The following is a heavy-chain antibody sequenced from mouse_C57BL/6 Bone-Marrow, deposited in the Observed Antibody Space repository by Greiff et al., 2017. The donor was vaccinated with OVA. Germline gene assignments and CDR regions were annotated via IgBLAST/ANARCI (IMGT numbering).Heavy chain of an antibody. V-gene: IGHV1-82*01. CDR3: ARSNSHYYYGSSPYWYFEV. J-gene: IGHJ1*03. CDR2: IYPGDGDT. D-gene: IGHD1-1*01. Sequence: VKLMESGPELVKPGASVKISCKASGYAFSSSWMNWVKQRPGKGLEWIGRIYPGDGDTNYNGKFKGKATLTADKSSSTAYVQLSSLTSEDSAVYFCARSNSHYYYGSSPYWYFEVWGTGTTVTVSS. CDR1: GYAFSSSW.